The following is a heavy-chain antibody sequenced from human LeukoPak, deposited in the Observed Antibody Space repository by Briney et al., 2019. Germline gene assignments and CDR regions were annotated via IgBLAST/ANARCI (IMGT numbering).Heavy chain of an antibody. CDR3: RSVPFGYGMDV. V-gene: IGHV3-11*03. D-gene: IGHD3-3*01. CDR1: GFTFSTFY. CDR2: ISGSGDYT. Sequence: GGSLRLSCAASGFTFSTFYMSWVRQAPGKGLEWVSYISGSGDYTLYATSVKSRFTISRDNANESAYLEMSNLRAEDTAVYYCRSVPFGYGMDVWGQGTTVIVSS. J-gene: IGHJ6*02.